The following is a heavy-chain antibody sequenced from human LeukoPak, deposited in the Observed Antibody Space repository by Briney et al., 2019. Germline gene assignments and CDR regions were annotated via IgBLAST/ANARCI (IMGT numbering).Heavy chain of an antibody. CDR1: GGSFSGYY. J-gene: IGHJ4*02. CDR3: ARGRMESPTVITFGGVIVWLDY. D-gene: IGHD3-16*02. Sequence: SETLSLTCAVYGGSFSGYYWSWIRQPPGKGLEWIGEINHSGSTNYNPSLKSRVTISVDTSKNQFSLKLSSVTAADTAVYYCARGRMESPTVITFGGVIVWLDYWGQGTLVTVSS. V-gene: IGHV4-34*01. CDR2: INHSGST.